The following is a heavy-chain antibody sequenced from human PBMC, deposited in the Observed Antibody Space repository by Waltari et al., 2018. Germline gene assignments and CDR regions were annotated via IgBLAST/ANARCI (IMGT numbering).Heavy chain of an antibody. Sequence: EVQLVESGGGLVQPGGSLRLSCAASGFTFSSYSMNWVRQAPGKGLEWVSYISSSSGTIYYADSVKGRFTISRDNAKNSLYLQMNSLRAEDTAVYYCARDFSGYSSSWYMRVYYFDYWGQGTLVTVSS. D-gene: IGHD6-13*01. CDR1: GFTFSSYS. J-gene: IGHJ4*02. CDR2: ISSSSGTI. V-gene: IGHV3-48*04. CDR3: ARDFSGYSSSWYMRVYYFDY.